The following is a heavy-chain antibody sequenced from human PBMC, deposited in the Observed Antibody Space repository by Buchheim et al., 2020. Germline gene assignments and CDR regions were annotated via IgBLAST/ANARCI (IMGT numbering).Heavy chain of an antibody. D-gene: IGHD6-19*01. CDR2: IYRRGNT. Sequence: QVQLQESGPGLVRPSGTLSLTCAVSGDSITSNYWWSWVRQFPGKGLEWIGEIYRRGNTNYNPSLRSRVTISLDKSNNHFSLRLSSVTGADTAVYYCARHLSGFDSFDIWGQGT. CDR3: ARHLSGFDSFDI. V-gene: IGHV4-4*02. CDR1: GDSITSNYW. J-gene: IGHJ3*02.